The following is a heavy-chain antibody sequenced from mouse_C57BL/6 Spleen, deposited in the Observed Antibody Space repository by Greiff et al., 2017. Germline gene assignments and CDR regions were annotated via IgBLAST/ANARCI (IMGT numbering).Heavy chain of an antibody. Sequence: EVQLVESGGGLVQPGGSMKLSCAASGFTFSDAWMDWVRQSPEKGLEWVAEIRNKANNHATYYADSVKGRFTISRDDSKSSVYLQMNSLRSEDTGIDYCTRRYGNQYYFDYWGQGTTRTVSS. V-gene: IGHV6-6*01. CDR2: IRNKANNHAT. CDR3: TRRYGNQYYFDY. J-gene: IGHJ2*01. D-gene: IGHD2-10*02. CDR1: GFTFSDAW.